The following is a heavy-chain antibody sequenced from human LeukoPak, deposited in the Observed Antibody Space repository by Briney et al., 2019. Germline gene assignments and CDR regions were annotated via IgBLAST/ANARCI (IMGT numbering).Heavy chain of an antibody. CDR1: GGTFSSYA. Sequence: GASVKVSCKASGGTFSSYAISWVRQAPGQGLEWMGGIIPIFGTANYAQKFQGRVTMTRNTSISTAYMELSSLRSEDTAVYYCARGLSSGGWYSLYYYYYYMDVWGKGTTVTISS. CDR3: ARGLSSGGWYSLYYYYYYMDV. D-gene: IGHD6-19*01. CDR2: IIPIFGTA. V-gene: IGHV1-69*05. J-gene: IGHJ6*03.